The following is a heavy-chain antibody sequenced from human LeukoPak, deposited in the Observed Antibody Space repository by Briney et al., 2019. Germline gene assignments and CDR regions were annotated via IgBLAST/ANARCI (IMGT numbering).Heavy chain of an antibody. Sequence: EASVKVSCKASGYTFTSYYMHWVRQAPGQGLEWMGIINPSGGSTSYAQKFQGRVTMTRDTSTSTVYMELSSLRSEDTAVYFCAKEGSDYYDVSGAPFDSWGQGTLVTLSS. CDR3: AKEGSDYYDVSGAPFDS. D-gene: IGHD3-22*01. V-gene: IGHV1-46*01. CDR1: GYTFTSYY. CDR2: INPSGGST. J-gene: IGHJ4*02.